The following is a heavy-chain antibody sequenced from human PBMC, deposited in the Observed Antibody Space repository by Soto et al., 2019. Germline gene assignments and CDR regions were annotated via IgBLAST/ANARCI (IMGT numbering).Heavy chain of an antibody. V-gene: IGHV3-7*01. Sequence: EVQLVESGGGLVQPGGSLRLSCAASGFTFSSYWMSWVRQAPGKGLEWVANIKQDGSEKYYVDSVKGRFTISRDNAKNSLYLQMKRMRAEDTAVYYCERDIVVVVAGVFDYWGQGTLVTVSS. CDR3: ERDIVVVVAGVFDY. J-gene: IGHJ4*02. D-gene: IGHD2-15*01. CDR2: IKQDGSEK. CDR1: GFTFSSYW.